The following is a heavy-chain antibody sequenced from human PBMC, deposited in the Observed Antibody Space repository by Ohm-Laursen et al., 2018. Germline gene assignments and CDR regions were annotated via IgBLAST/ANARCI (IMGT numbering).Heavy chain of an antibody. Sequence: SLRLSCAASGFTFSHYGMHWVRQAPGKGLEWVALIISDGSNTYYVDSVKGRFTISRDNSKNTLYLQLNSLTAEDTALYYCARDDIYEGNSLDLWGQGTLVTVSS. CDR2: IISDGSNT. V-gene: IGHV3-33*05. CDR3: ARDDIYEGNSLDL. J-gene: IGHJ5*02. D-gene: IGHD3-3*01. CDR1: GFTFSHYG.